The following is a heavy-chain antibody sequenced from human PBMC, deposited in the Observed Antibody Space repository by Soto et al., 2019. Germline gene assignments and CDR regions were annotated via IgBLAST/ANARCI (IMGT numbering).Heavy chain of an antibody. CDR1: GYTFTSYG. CDR2: ISAYNGNT. CDR3: ARSPPYYYDSRGNWFDP. D-gene: IGHD3-22*01. J-gene: IGHJ5*02. Sequence: GASVKVSCKASGYTFTSYGISWVRQAPGQGLEWMGWISAYNGNTNYAQKLQGRVTMTTDTSTSTAYMELRSLRSDDTAVYYCARSPPYYYDSRGNWFDPWGQGTLVTVSS. V-gene: IGHV1-18*04.